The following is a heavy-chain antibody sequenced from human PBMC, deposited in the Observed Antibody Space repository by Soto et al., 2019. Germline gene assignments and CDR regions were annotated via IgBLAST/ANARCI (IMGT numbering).Heavy chain of an antibody. Sequence: PGGSLRLSCSASGFTFGDYAMSWFRQAPGKGLEWVGFIRSKGYGGTTEYAASVKGRFTISRDDSKSISYLEMNSLKTEDTAVYYCSRDQPLFGRYADYWGQGTLVTVSS. J-gene: IGHJ4*02. CDR3: SRDQPLFGRYADY. CDR1: GFTFGDYA. V-gene: IGHV3-49*03. CDR2: IRSKGYGGTT. D-gene: IGHD2-21*01.